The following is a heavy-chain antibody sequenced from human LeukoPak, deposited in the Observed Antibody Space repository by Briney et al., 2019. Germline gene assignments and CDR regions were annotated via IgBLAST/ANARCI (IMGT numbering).Heavy chain of an antibody. V-gene: IGHV3-23*01. CDR2: ISCSGGST. Sequence: GGSLRLSCAASGCTFSSYAMSWVRQAPGKGLEWVSAISCSGGSTYHADSVKGRFTISRDNSKNTLYLQMNSLRAEDTAVYYCAKGRPLSKPAAIGYYFDYWGQGTLVTVSS. J-gene: IGHJ4*02. CDR3: AKGRPLSKPAAIGYYFDY. CDR1: GCTFSSYA. D-gene: IGHD2-2*01.